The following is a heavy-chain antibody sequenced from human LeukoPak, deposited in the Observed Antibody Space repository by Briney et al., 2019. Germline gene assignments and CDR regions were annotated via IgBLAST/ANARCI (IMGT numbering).Heavy chain of an antibody. V-gene: IGHV4-61*01. CDR1: GGSVSSGSYY. CDR3: AREKEVVVAATLTGYYYGMDV. CDR2: IYYSGST. J-gene: IGHJ6*04. D-gene: IGHD2-15*01. Sequence: SETLSLTCTVSGGSVSSGSYYWSWIRQPPGKGLEWIGYIYYSGSTNYNSSLKSRVTISVDTSKNQFSLKLSSVTAADTAVYYCAREKEVVVAATLTGYYYGMDVWGKGTTVTVS.